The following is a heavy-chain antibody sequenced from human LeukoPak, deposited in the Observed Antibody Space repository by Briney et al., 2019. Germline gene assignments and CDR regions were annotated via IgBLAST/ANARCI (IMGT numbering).Heavy chain of an antibody. CDR2: IYYSGST. J-gene: IGHJ4*02. D-gene: IGHD3-10*01. Sequence: SETLSLTCTVSGGSISDSISRYYWTWIRQPPGKGLEWIGYIYYSGSTYYNPSLKSRVTISVDTSKNQFSLRLTSVTAADTAVYYCATEANSGSIHRFGCWGQGTLITVSS. CDR3: ATEANSGSIHRFGC. CDR1: GGSISDSISRYY. V-gene: IGHV4-39*01.